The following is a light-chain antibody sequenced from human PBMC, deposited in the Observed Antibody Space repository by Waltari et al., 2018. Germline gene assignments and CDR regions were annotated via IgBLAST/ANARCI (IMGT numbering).Light chain of an antibody. Sequence: DIQMTQSPSSLSASVEDGVTITCRASQTISRYLNWYQQKPGKAPNLLIYAASSMQSGVPSRFSGSGSGRDFTLIITSLQPEDFATYYCQQSYSFTRTFGQGTKVEIK. J-gene: IGKJ1*01. CDR3: QQSYSFTRT. CDR1: QTISRY. CDR2: AAS. V-gene: IGKV1-39*01.